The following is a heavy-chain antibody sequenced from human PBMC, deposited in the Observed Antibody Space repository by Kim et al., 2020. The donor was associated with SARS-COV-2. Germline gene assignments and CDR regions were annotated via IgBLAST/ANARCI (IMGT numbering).Heavy chain of an antibody. Sequence: IIYSGGTYYNPSLKSRVTISVDTSKNQFSLKLSSVTAADTAVYYCANWYAWGQGTLVTVSS. V-gene: IGHV4-39*01. D-gene: IGHD1-20*01. CDR3: ANWYA. J-gene: IGHJ4*02. CDR2: IIYSGGT.